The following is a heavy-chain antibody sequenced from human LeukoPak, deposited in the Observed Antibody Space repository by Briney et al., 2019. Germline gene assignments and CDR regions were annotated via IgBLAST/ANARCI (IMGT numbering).Heavy chain of an antibody. V-gene: IGHV3-21*01. CDR2: ISSSSSYI. CDR1: GFTFSSYS. CDR3: ARGDSSSYYAFDI. J-gene: IGHJ3*02. Sequence: GGSLRLSCAASGFTFSSYSMNWVRQAPGKGLEWVSSISSSSSYIYYADSVKGRFTISRDNAKNSLYLQMNSLRAEDTAVYYCARGDSSSYYAFDIWGQGTMVTVSS. D-gene: IGHD6-13*01.